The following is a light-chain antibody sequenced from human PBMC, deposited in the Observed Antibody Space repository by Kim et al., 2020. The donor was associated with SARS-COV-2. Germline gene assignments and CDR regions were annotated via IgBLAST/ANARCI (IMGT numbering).Light chain of an antibody. CDR2: GAS. CDR3: QQYNNWPPLT. Sequence: EIVMTQSPATLSVSPGERATLSCWASQSVSSNLAWYQQKPGQAPRLLIYGASTRATGIPARFSGSGSGTEFTLTISSLHSEDFAVYYCQQYNNWPPLTFGGGTKVDIK. V-gene: IGKV3-15*01. CDR1: QSVSSN. J-gene: IGKJ4*01.